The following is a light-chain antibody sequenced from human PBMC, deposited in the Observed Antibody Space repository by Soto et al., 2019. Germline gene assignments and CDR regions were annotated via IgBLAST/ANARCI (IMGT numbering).Light chain of an antibody. CDR3: QQYNAWPLT. Sequence: ETLMTQSPDTLSVSPGDRATLSCRASPSVKNNLAWYQQKPGQAPRLLIFGASTRASSVPPRFSGSGSGTDFTLTISSLQSEDAAVYYCQQYNAWPLTFGGGTRVEVK. J-gene: IGKJ4*01. V-gene: IGKV3-15*01. CDR2: GAS. CDR1: PSVKNN.